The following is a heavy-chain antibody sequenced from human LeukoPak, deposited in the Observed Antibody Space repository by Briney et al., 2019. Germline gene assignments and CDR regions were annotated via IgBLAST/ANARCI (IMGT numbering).Heavy chain of an antibody. J-gene: IGHJ4*02. CDR2: IYSSGSS. CDR3: ASQRHGHSRSDAC. CDR1: VGSISGYY. V-gene: IGHV4-4*07. D-gene: IGHD5-12*01. Sequence: SETVSLTCTVSVGSISGYYCSGVRQPAGKGLVCSGRIYSSGSSNYSPSLKSQVSISVDTSKSHCFLRPGLVTAAGPAGYYCASQRHGHSRSDACWGPGTLVTVSS.